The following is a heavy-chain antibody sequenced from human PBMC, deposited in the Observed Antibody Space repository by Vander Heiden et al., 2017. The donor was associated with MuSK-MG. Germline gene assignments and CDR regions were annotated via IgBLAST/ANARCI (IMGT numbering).Heavy chain of an antibody. Sequence: VQLVESGGGLVTPGGSLRLSCAASGFTFSSYSMNWVRQAPGKGLEWVSSISSSSSYIYYADSVKGRFTISRDNAKNSLYLQMNSLRAEDTAVYYCARIAAAGLYFDYWGQGTLVTVSS. J-gene: IGHJ4*02. V-gene: IGHV3-21*01. D-gene: IGHD6-13*01. CDR3: ARIAAAGLYFDY. CDR2: ISSSSSYI. CDR1: GFTFSSYS.